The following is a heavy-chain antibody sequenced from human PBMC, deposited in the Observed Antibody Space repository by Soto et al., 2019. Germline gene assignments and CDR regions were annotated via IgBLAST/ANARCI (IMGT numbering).Heavy chain of an antibody. J-gene: IGHJ4*02. CDR1: GYSFTSYW. D-gene: IGHD3-22*01. CDR2: IYPGDSDT. Sequence: GESLKISCKCSGYSFTSYWIGWVRQMPGKGLEWMGIIYPGDSDTRYSPSFQGQVTISADKSISTAYLQWSSLKASDTAMYYCARLYYYDSSGYSGPFDYWGQGTLVTVSS. CDR3: ARLYYYDSSGYSGPFDY. V-gene: IGHV5-51*01.